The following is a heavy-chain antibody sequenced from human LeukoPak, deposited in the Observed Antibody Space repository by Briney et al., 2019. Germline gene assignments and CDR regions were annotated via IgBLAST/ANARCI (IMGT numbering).Heavy chain of an antibody. J-gene: IGHJ4*02. CDR1: EFIFNYHG. CDR2: IRYDGSGT. V-gene: IGHV3-30*02. D-gene: IGHD2-15*01. CDR3: AKEPAYGGGSFFDY. Sequence: GGSLRLSCAASEFIFNYHGMHWVRQAPGKGLEWVAFIRYDGSGTYYSDSVKGRFTVSRDNSKNTLYLQMNSLRAEDTAVYYCAKEPAYGGGSFFDYWGQGTLVTVSS.